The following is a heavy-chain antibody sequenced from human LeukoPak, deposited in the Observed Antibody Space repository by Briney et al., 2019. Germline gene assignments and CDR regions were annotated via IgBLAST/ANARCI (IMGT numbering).Heavy chain of an antibody. D-gene: IGHD4-23*01. J-gene: IGHJ4*01. V-gene: IGHV4-30-4*08. Sequence: SETLSLTCTVSGGSISSGDYYWSWIRQPPGKGLEWIGYIYYSGSTYYNPSLKSRVTISVDTSKNQFSLKLTSVTAADTAVYYCARDPSYGGKLFDYWGHGTLVTVSS. CDR1: GGSISSGDYY. CDR2: IYYSGST. CDR3: ARDPSYGGKLFDY.